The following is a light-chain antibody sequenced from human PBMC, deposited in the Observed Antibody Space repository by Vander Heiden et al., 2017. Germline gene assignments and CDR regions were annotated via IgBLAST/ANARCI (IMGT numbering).Light chain of an antibody. CDR3: QVWDSSTVL. J-gene: IGLJ2*01. Sequence: SYELTQPPSVSVALGQTATITCAGNNIGSKNVHWYQQKPGQAPVLVIYRNNKWPSGIPERFSGSNSGKTATLTISRAQAGDEGDFYCQVWDSSTVLFGGGTKLTVL. V-gene: IGLV3-9*01. CDR2: RNN. CDR1: NIGSKN.